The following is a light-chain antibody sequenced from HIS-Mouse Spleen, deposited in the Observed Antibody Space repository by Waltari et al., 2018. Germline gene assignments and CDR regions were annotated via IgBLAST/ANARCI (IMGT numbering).Light chain of an antibody. CDR1: SSDVGGYNY. J-gene: IGLJ2*01. CDR2: DVS. CDR3: SSYTSSYVV. Sequence: QSALTQPASVSGSPGQSITISCTGTSSDVGGYNYVSWYQQHPGKAPKLMIYDVSNRPSGVSNRCAGSKSGNTASLTISGLQAEDEADYYCSSYTSSYVVFGGGTKLTVL. V-gene: IGLV2-14*03.